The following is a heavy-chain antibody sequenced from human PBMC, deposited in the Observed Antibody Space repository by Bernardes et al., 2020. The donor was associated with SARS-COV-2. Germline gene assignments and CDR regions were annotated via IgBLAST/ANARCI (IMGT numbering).Heavy chain of an antibody. J-gene: IGHJ5*02. CDR2: ISGYNGYT. CDR3: ARGAPDSSSLGQERLIDP. V-gene: IGHV1-18*01. Sequence: ASVKVSCKASGYTFTRYGISWVRQAPGQGLEWMGWISGYNGYTNYAQNLQGRVTMTTDTSTSTAYMELRSLRSDDTAVYYCARGAPDSSSLGQERLIDPWGQGTLVTVSS. D-gene: IGHD3-22*01. CDR1: GYTFTRYG.